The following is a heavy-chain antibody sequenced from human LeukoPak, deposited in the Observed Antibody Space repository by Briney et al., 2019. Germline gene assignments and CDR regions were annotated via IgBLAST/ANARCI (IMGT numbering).Heavy chain of an antibody. D-gene: IGHD6-6*01. V-gene: IGHV1-69*05. Sequence: GASVKVSCKASGGTFSSYAISWVRQAPGQGLEWMGGIIPIFGTANYAQKFQGRVTITTDESTSTAYMELSSLRSEDTAVYYCARNVPSAARPNYYYYMDVWGKGTTVTVSS. CDR2: IIPIFGTA. CDR1: GGTFSSYA. J-gene: IGHJ6*03. CDR3: ARNVPSAARPNYYYYMDV.